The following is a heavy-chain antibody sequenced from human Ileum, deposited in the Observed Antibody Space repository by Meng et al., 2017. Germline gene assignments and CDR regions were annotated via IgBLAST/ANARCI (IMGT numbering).Heavy chain of an antibody. Sequence: QVRLQESGPGRVRPSGTLSLTCAVSSGSISSNTYWSWVRQPPGKGLEWIGQISHSGSAYYNPSLKSRVTMSVDKSKSQFSLMLTSVTAADTAIYYCARHGGYSQDFWGQGTLVTVSS. CDR2: ISHSGSA. J-gene: IGHJ4*02. CDR3: ARHGGYSQDF. D-gene: IGHD4-23*01. CDR1: SGSISSNTY. V-gene: IGHV4-4*02.